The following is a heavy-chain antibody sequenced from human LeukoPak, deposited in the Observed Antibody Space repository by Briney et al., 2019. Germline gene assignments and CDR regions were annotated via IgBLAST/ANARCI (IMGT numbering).Heavy chain of an antibody. CDR2: ISASGDAT. J-gene: IGHJ4*02. D-gene: IGHD1-1*01. V-gene: IGHV3-23*01. CDR1: GFTFNTYA. CDR3: TKDYKADY. Sequence: GGSLRLSCVTSGFTFNTYAMTWVRQAPGKGLEWVSVISASGDATNYADSVKGRFTTSRDNSKNTLFLQMNRLRVDDTAIYYCTKDYKADYWGQGTLVTVSS.